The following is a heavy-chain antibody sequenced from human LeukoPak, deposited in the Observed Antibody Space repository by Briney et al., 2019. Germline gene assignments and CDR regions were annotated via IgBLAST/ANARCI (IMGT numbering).Heavy chain of an antibody. CDR2: INPNSGGT. Sequence: ASVKVSCKASGYTFTGYYMHWVRQAPGQGLEWMGWINPNSGGTNYAQKFQGRVTMTRDTSISTAYMELSRLRSDDTAVYYCARGSDTAMVMYWFDPWGQGTLVTVST. D-gene: IGHD5-18*01. J-gene: IGHJ5*02. CDR1: GYTFTGYY. V-gene: IGHV1-2*02. CDR3: ARGSDTAMVMYWFDP.